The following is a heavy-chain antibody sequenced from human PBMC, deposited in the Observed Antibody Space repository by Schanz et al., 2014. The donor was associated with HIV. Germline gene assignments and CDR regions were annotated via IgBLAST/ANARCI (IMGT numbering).Heavy chain of an antibody. CDR2: TSYDGTKK. CDR1: GFNFNSYG. CDR3: AKDRNYYESKYRGKGNYYYYYGMDV. V-gene: IGHV3-30*18. Sequence: QVQLVESGGGVVQPGRSLRLSCVASGFNFNSYGMHWVRQAPGKGLEWVAVTSYDGTKKHYADSVKGRFTISRDKSKNSLSLLIKSLRAEDAAVYYCAKDRNYYESKYRGKGNYYYYYGMDVWGQGTLVTVSS. D-gene: IGHD3-22*01. J-gene: IGHJ6*02.